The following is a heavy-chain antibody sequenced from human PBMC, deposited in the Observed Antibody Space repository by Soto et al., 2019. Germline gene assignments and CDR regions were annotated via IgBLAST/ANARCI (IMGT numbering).Heavy chain of an antibody. CDR2: IYHSGST. CDR3: ARRDYYDSTGYYTY. V-gene: IGHV4-4*02. J-gene: IGHJ4*02. Sequence: SETLSLTCAVSGGSISSSNWWSWVRQPPGKGLEWIGEIYHSGSTNYNPSLKSRVTISVDKSKNQFSLKLSSVTAADTAMYYCARRDYYDSTGYYTYWGQGALVNVS. CDR1: GGSISSSNW. D-gene: IGHD3-22*01.